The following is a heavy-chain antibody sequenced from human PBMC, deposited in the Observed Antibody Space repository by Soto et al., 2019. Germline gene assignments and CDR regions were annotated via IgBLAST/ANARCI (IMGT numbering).Heavy chain of an antibody. V-gene: IGHV5-51*01. J-gene: IGHJ4*02. Sequence: PGESLKISCKGSGYIFINYWIGWVRQMPGKGLGWMGLIYPGDSDTVYSPSFQGQVTISADKSMNTAYLHWSSLKASDTAMYYCARQFHDSSGYYLGYWGQGTLVTVSS. CDR1: GYIFINYW. D-gene: IGHD3-22*01. CDR2: IYPGDSDT. CDR3: ARQFHDSSGYYLGY.